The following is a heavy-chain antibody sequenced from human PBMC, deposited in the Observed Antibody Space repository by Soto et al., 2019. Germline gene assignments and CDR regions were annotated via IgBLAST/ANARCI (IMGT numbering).Heavy chain of an antibody. Sequence: ASVKVSCKASGYTFTSYGISWVRQAPGQGLEWMGWISAYNGNTNYAQKFQGRVTMTTDTSTSTAYMELRSLTSDDSAVYYCARDMEASFYYYGMDVWGQGTTVTVSS. CDR1: GYTFTSYG. CDR2: ISAYNGNT. V-gene: IGHV1-18*01. J-gene: IGHJ6*02. CDR3: ARDMEASFYYYGMDV. D-gene: IGHD3-10*01.